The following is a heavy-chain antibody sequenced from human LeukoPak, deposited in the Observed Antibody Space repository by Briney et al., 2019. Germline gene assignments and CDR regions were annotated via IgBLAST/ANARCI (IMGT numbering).Heavy chain of an antibody. CDR3: GREGYTSGYAGAFDT. V-gene: IGHV3-23*01. J-gene: IGHJ3*02. CDR1: GSTLRNNI. Sequence: GGSLRLSCTASGSTLRNNIMTWVRQAPGKGLEWVSSLSFIDDSIYYADSVKGRFTISRDTSKSTLSLQMNSLRAEDTGVYYCGREGYTSGYAGAFDTWGRGTMVTVSS. CDR2: LSFIDDSI. D-gene: IGHD2-2*01.